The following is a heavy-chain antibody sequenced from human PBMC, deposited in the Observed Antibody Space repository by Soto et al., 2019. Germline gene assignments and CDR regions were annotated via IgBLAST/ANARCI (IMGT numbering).Heavy chain of an antibody. J-gene: IGHJ6*02. D-gene: IGHD2-2*01. V-gene: IGHV4-59*01. CDR2: IYYSGST. Sequence: SETLSLTCTVSGGSISSYYWSWIRQPPGKGLEWIGYIYYSGSTNYNPSLKSRVTISVDTSKNQFSLKLSSVTAADTAVYYCARDRYCSSTSCYGGDYYYYYGMDVWGQGTTVTVSS. CDR1: GGSISSYY. CDR3: ARDRYCSSTSCYGGDYYYYYGMDV.